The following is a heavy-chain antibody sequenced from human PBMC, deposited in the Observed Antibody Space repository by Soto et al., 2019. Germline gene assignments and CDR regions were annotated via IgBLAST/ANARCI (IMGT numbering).Heavy chain of an antibody. CDR3: AGASVDAAMITLDYFYCQYGMHV. J-gene: IGHJ6*02. Sequence: QVQLVQSGAEVRKPGSSVKVSCKASGGTFSNYALSWVRQAPGQGLEWMGGIITLFSTANYAEKFQGTATMSTDESTSTANMELSSLRSEDTAVYYCAGASVDAAMITLDYFYCQYGMHVWGQGTTVTVAS. D-gene: IGHD5-18*01. CDR2: IITLFSTA. CDR1: GGTFSNYA. V-gene: IGHV1-69*01.